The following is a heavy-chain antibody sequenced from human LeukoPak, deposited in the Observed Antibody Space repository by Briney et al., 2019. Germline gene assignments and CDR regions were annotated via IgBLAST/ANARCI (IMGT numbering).Heavy chain of an antibody. D-gene: IGHD6-19*01. CDR1: GGSISSGGYS. J-gene: IGHJ4*02. CDR3: ASSVAYHPYYFDY. Sequence: SETLSLTCAVSGGSISSGGYSWSWIRQPPGKGLEWIGYIYHSGSTYYNPSLKSRVTISVDRSKNQFSLKLSSVTAADTAVYYCASSVAYHPYYFDYWGQGTLVTVSS. V-gene: IGHV4-30-2*01. CDR2: IYHSGST.